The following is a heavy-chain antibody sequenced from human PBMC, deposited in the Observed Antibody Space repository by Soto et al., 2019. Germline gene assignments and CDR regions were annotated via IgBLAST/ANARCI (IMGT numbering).Heavy chain of an antibody. V-gene: IGHV3-23*01. Sequence: GGSLRLSCAASGFTFSSYXMXXXXQAPGKGLEWVXXISGSGGRTYYADSGKGRFTISRDNSKNTLYLQMNSLRAEDTAXYYCAKTSSSWSTXHYYMDVWGKGTTVTVSS. CDR1: GFTFSSYX. CDR2: ISGSGGRT. CDR3: AKTSSSWSTXHYYMDV. J-gene: IGHJ6*03. D-gene: IGHD6-13*01.